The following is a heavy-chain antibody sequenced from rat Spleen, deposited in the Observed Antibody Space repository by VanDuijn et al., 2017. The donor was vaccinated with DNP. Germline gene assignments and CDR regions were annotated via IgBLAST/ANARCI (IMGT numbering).Heavy chain of an antibody. D-gene: IGHD1-11*01. CDR1: GFAFSTFP. J-gene: IGHJ3*01. V-gene: IGHV5-46*01. CDR3: AHSDGSYGFAY. Sequence: EVQLAESGGGLVPPGRSMQLSCVASGFAFSTFPMAWVRQAPMKGLEWVATITSAGGTYYRDSVKGRFTVSRDDAMNTLFLQMDSLRSDDTATYDCAHSDGSYGFAYWGQGTLVTVSS. CDR2: ITSAGGT.